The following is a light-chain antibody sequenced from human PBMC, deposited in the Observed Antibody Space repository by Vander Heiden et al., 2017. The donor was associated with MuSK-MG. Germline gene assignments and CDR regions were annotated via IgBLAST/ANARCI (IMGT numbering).Light chain of an antibody. CDR3: QQYYSTPPA. J-gene: IGKJ3*01. V-gene: IGKV4-1*01. Sequence: DIVMTPSPDSLAVSLGERATINCKSSQSVLYSSNNKNYLAWYQQKPGQPPKLRIYWASTRESGVPDRFSGSGSGTDFTLTISSLQAEDVAVYYCQQYYSTPPAFGPGTKVEIK. CDR2: WAS. CDR1: QSVLYSSNNKNY.